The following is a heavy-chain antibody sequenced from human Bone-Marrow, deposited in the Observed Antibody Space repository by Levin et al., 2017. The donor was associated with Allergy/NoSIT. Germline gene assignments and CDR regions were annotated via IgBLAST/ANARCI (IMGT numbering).Heavy chain of an antibody. Sequence: ETLSLTCVASGFTFNLYWMNWIRQAPGKGLEWVANIEKDGNEMHYVDSVEGRFTISRDNAKNVLYLEMSSLRVEDTALYYCGTDVGIAVADRNYWGQGVLVTVSS. V-gene: IGHV3-7*01. J-gene: IGHJ4*02. CDR1: GFTFNLYW. CDR2: IEKDGNEM. CDR3: GTDVGIAVADRNY. D-gene: IGHD6-19*01.